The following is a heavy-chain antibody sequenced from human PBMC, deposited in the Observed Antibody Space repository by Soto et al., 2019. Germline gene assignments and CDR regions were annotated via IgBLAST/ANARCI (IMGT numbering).Heavy chain of an antibody. V-gene: IGHV1-18*01. CDR1: GYTFTSYG. CDR3: ARDQKSVYGDYSSLIDY. J-gene: IGHJ4*02. Sequence: QVQLVQSGAEVKKPGASVKVSCKASGYTFTSYGISWVRQAPGQGLEWMGWISAYNGNTNYAQKLQGRVTMTTDTSTRTAYMELRSLRSDDTAVYYCARDQKSVYGDYSSLIDYWGQGTLVTVSS. D-gene: IGHD4-17*01. CDR2: ISAYNGNT.